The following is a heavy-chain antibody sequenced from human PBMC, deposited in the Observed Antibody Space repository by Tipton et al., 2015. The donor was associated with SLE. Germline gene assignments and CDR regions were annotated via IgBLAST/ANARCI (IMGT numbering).Heavy chain of an antibody. CDR1: GFTFSSYA. CDR2: ISYDGSNK. D-gene: IGHD1-26*01. J-gene: IGHJ4*02. V-gene: IGHV3-30-3*01. CDR3: ARDFGSYPDPFDY. Sequence: SLRLSCAASGFTFSSYAMHWVRQAPGKGLEWVAVISYDGSNKYYADSVKGRFTISRDNSKNTLYLQMNSLRAEDTAVYYCARDFGSYPDPFDYWGQGTLVTVSS.